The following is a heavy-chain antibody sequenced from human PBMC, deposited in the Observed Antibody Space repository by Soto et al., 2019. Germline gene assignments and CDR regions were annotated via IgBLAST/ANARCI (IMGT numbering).Heavy chain of an antibody. J-gene: IGHJ5*02. Sequence: ASVKVSCKACGYTFTGYYMHWVRQAPGQGLEWMGWINPNSGGTNYAQKFQGRVTMTRDTSISTAYMELSRLRSDDTAVYYCARVLGPDGSGSYYSWYPKWFDPWGQGTLVTVSS. CDR1: GYTFTGYY. V-gene: IGHV1-2*02. D-gene: IGHD3-10*01. CDR2: INPNSGGT. CDR3: ARVLGPDGSGSYYSWYPKWFDP.